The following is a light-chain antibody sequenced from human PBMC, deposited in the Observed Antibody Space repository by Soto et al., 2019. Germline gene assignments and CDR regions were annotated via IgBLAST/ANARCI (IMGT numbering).Light chain of an antibody. CDR2: EVT. Sequence: QLVLTQPASVSGSPGQSITISCTGTSRDVGGYNSVSWYQQHPGKAPKLMIYEVTNRPSGVSNRFSGSKSGNTASLTISGLQAEDEADYYCSSYTSGSALYVFGTGTKVTVL. V-gene: IGLV2-14*01. CDR1: SRDVGGYNS. CDR3: SSYTSGSALYV. J-gene: IGLJ1*01.